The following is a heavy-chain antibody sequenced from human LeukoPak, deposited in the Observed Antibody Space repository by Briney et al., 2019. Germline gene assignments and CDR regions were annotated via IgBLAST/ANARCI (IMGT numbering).Heavy chain of an antibody. V-gene: IGHV4-34*01. CDR2: INHSGST. Sequence: SETLSLTCAVYGGSFSGYYWSWIRQPPGKGLEWIGEINHSGSTNYNPSLKSRVTISVDTSKNQFSLKLSSVTAADTAVYYCASSRSDCSGGSCYYKFDYWGQGTRVTVSS. J-gene: IGHJ4*02. D-gene: IGHD2-15*01. CDR1: GGSFSGYY. CDR3: ASSRSDCSGGSCYYKFDY.